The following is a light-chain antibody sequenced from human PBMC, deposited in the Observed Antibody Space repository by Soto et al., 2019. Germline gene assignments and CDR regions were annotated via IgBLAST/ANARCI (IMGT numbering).Light chain of an antibody. CDR3: QQYNNWPFT. CDR2: GAS. CDR1: QSVSSN. J-gene: IGKJ3*01. Sequence: EILMTQSPATLSVSPGERATLSCRASQSVSSNLAWYQQKPGQAPRLLIYGASTRATGIPARFSGSGSGTEVTLTISSLQSEDFAVYYCQQYNNWPFTFGPGTKVDIK. V-gene: IGKV3-15*01.